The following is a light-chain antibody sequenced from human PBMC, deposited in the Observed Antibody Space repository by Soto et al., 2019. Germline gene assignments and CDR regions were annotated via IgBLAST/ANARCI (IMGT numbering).Light chain of an antibody. Sequence: EIVLTQSPGTLSLSPGERATLSCRASQSINNRYLAWYQQKPGQAPRLLIYAASIRATGIPDRFSGSVSGTDFTLTISTLEPEDFAVYYCQQFGSSPGFTFGPGTKVDIK. J-gene: IGKJ3*01. V-gene: IGKV3-20*01. CDR3: QQFGSSPGFT. CDR2: AAS. CDR1: QSINNRY.